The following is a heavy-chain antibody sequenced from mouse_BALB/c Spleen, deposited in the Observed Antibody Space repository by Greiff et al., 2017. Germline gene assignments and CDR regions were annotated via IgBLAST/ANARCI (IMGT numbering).Heavy chain of an antibody. V-gene: IGHV5-6*01. CDR3: ARRRGYYYGSSGNWYFDV. CDR2: ISSGGSYT. J-gene: IGHJ1*01. CDR1: GFTFSSYG. Sequence: EVQLQESGGDLVKPGGSLKLSCAASGFTFSSYGMSWVRQTPDKRLEWVATISSGGSYTYYPDSVKGRFTISRDNAKNTLYLQMSSLKSEDTAMYYCARRRGYYYGSSGNWYFDVWGAGTTVTVSS. D-gene: IGHD1-1*01.